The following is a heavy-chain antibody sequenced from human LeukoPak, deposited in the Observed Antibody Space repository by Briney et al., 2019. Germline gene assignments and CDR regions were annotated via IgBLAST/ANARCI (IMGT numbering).Heavy chain of an antibody. CDR3: ARDRGSTVTTVGY. D-gene: IGHD4-17*01. CDR2: ISSGAAST. V-gene: IGHV3-11*04. Sequence: GGSLILSCVTSGFRFSDYYMKWIRQAPGKGPQWVAHISSGAASTLYADSVKGRFTVSRDNAKNSLYLEMTSLRAEDTAVYYCARDRGSTVTTVGYWGQGTLVTVSS. J-gene: IGHJ4*02. CDR1: GFRFSDYY.